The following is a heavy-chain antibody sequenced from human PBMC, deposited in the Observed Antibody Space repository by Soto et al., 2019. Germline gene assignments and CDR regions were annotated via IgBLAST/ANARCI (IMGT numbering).Heavy chain of an antibody. J-gene: IGHJ6*02. D-gene: IGHD5-12*01. Sequence: QVQLQESGPGLVKPSETLSLTCTVSGASISNAYWSWIRQAAGKRLEWIGRIHSSGTFNYNPSLKSRVSISRDTSKNHISLKLISVTAADTAVYDCARDNIVSKGYGMDVWGQGTTVTVSS. CDR2: IHSSGTF. CDR3: ARDNIVSKGYGMDV. V-gene: IGHV4-4*07. CDR1: GASISNAY.